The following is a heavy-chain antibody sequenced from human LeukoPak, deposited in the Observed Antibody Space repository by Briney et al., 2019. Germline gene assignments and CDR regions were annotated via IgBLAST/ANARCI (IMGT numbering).Heavy chain of an antibody. D-gene: IGHD6-19*01. CDR3: AREGSSGWYHLYYYYGMDV. J-gene: IGHJ6*02. CDR1: GFTFSSYA. Sequence: PGGSLRLSCAASGFTFSSYAMHWVRQAPGKGLEWVAVISYDGSNKYYADSVKGRFTISRDNSKNTLYLQMNSLRAEDTAVYYCAREGSSGWYHLYYYYGMDVWGQGTTVTVSS. CDR2: ISYDGSNK. V-gene: IGHV3-30*04.